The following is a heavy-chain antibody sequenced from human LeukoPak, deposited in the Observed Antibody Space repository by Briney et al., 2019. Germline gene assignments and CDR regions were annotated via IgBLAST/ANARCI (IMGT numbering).Heavy chain of an antibody. CDR3: ARGGGSTTGFDY. J-gene: IGHJ4*02. CDR2: IYSDDAT. CDR1: GFTVGSGR. Sequence: GGSLRLSCAASGFTVGSGRRMSWVRQAPGEGLEWISTIYSDDATNYGDSVKGRFTISRDNSRNTLDLQMNSLRAEDTAVYYCARGGGSTTGFDYWGQGTLVTVSS. D-gene: IGHD1-14*01. V-gene: IGHV3-53*01.